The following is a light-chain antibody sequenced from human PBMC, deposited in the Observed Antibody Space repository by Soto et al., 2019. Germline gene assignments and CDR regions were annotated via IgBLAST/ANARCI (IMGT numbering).Light chain of an antibody. CDR1: QSVSSSY. J-gene: IGKJ1*01. Sequence: ETVLTQSPGTLSLSPGERATLSCRASQSVSSSYLAWYQQKPGQAPRLLIYVASSRATGIPDRFSGSGSGTDFSLTTIRLVPEDFVVYYCQQYVSSPPSWTFGQGTKVEI. V-gene: IGKV3-20*01. CDR3: QQYVSSPPSWT. CDR2: VAS.